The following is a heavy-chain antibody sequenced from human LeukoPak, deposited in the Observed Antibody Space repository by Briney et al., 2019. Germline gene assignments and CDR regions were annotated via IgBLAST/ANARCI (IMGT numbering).Heavy chain of an antibody. D-gene: IGHD5-24*01. CDR2: INYSGST. Sequence: PSETLSLTCTASGGSISSSGYYWGWIRQPPGKGLEWIASINYSGSTYYNPSLKSRVTISEDRSKNQFSLKLSSVTAADTAVYYCARLRDGRWLLEYWGQGTLVTVSS. J-gene: IGHJ4*02. CDR3: ARLRDGRWLLEY. CDR1: GGSISSSGYY. V-gene: IGHV4-39*01.